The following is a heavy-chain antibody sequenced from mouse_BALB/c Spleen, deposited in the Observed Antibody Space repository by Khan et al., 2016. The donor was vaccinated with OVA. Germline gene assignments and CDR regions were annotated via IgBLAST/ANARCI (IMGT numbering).Heavy chain of an antibody. CDR2: IWSDGTT. Sequence: QVQLKESGPGLAAPPQSLSITCTISGFSLTTYGVHWVRQPPGKGLEWLVVIWSDGTTNYNSALKSRLTITKDNSQSQVFLKMNSLQTDDTAIYFCARQPYYHYNIMDYWGQGTSVTVSS. V-gene: IGHV2-6-1*01. CDR3: ARQPYYHYNIMDY. D-gene: IGHD2-10*01. J-gene: IGHJ4*01. CDR1: GFSLTTYG.